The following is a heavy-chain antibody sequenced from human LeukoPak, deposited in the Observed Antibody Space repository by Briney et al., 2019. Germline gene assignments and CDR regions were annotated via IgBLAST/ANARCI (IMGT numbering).Heavy chain of an antibody. V-gene: IGHV1-46*01. Sequence: GASVKVSCKASGYTFTSFYIHWVRQAPGQGLEWMGIIDPSGGSTSYAQKFQGRVMITADKSTSTAYMELSSLRSEDTAVYYCARSVEMATIDAFDIWGQGTMVTVSS. J-gene: IGHJ3*02. CDR1: GYTFTSFY. CDR2: IDPSGGST. D-gene: IGHD5-24*01. CDR3: ARSVEMATIDAFDI.